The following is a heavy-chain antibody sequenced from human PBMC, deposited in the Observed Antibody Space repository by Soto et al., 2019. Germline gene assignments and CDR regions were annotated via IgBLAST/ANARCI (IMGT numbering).Heavy chain of an antibody. CDR2: INPNSGGT. V-gene: IGHV1-2*04. CDR1: GYTFFTYD. D-gene: IGHD3-9*01. CDR3: ARERYDILTGYYVYYYYYGMDV. Sequence: ASVKVSCKASGYTFFTYDISWVRQAPGQGLEWMGWINPNSGGTNYAQKFQGWVTMTRDTSISTAYMELSRLRSDDTAVYYCARERYDILTGYYVYYYYYGMDVWGQGTTVTVSS. J-gene: IGHJ6*02.